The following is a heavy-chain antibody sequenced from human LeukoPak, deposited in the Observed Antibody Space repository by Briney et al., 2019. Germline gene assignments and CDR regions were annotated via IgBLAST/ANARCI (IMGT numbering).Heavy chain of an antibody. V-gene: IGHV6-1*01. Sequence: SQTLSLTCAISGDSVSSNSAAWNWIRQSPSRGLEWLGRTYYRSKWYNDYAVSVKSRITINPDTSKNQFSLQLNSVTPEDTAVYYCARVREFYYGSGSYSPYNWFDPWGQGTLVTVSS. J-gene: IGHJ5*02. CDR3: ARVREFYYGSGSYSPYNWFDP. CDR2: TYYRSKWYN. D-gene: IGHD3-10*01. CDR1: GDSVSSNSAA.